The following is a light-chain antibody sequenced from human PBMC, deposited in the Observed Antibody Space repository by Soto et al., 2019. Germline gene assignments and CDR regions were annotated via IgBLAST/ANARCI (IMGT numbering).Light chain of an antibody. CDR2: YDS. J-gene: IGLJ1*01. Sequence: SYELTQPPSVSVAPGKTARITCGGNNIGKKSVHWYQQKPGQAPVLVIYYDSDRPSGIRERFSGSNSGNTATLTRRRVEAGDDADYYCEVWYSSSDRYVFGTGTKVTVL. V-gene: IGLV3-21*04. CDR1: NIGKKS. CDR3: EVWYSSSDRYV.